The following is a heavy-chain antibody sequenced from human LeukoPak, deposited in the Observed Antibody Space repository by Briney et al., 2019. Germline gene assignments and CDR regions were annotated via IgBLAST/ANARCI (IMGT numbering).Heavy chain of an antibody. V-gene: IGHV4-59*01. Sequence: SETLSLTCTVSGGSISSYYWSRIRQPPGKGLEWIGYIYYSGSTNYNPSLKSRVTISVDTSKNQFSLKLSSVTAADTAVYYCARGGDTMIGRLDWFDPWGQGTLVTVSS. D-gene: IGHD3-22*01. CDR3: ARGGDTMIGRLDWFDP. CDR2: IYYSGST. J-gene: IGHJ5*02. CDR1: GGSISSYY.